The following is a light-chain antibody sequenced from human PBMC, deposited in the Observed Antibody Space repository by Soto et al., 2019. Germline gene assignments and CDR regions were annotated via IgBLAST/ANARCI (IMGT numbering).Light chain of an antibody. CDR3: QQYNNWPT. CDR2: GAS. V-gene: IGKV3-20*01. J-gene: IGKJ1*01. CDR1: QSVSSSY. Sequence: EIVLTQSPGTLSLSPGERATLSCRASQSVSSSYLAWYQQKPGQTPRLLIHGASSRATGIPDRFSGSGSGTEFTLTISSLQSEDFAVYYCQQYNNWPTFGQGTKVDIK.